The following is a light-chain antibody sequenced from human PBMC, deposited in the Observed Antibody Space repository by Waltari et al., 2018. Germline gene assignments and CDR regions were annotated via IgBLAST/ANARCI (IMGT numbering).Light chain of an antibody. CDR3: QQRSSWFT. J-gene: IGKJ4*01. Sequence: IVLTQSPGTLSLSPGESATLSCRASQGVDTYLAWYQKKPGQAPRLLIYDASTWATSIPARFSCSGSGTGFTLTISSLEPEDCAVYYRQQRSSWFTFGGRTKVEV. V-gene: IGKV3-11*01. CDR2: DAS. CDR1: QGVDTY.